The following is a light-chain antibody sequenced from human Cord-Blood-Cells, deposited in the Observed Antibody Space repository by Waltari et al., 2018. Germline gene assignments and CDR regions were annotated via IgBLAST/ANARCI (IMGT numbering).Light chain of an antibody. CDR3: MQALQTPL. CDR2: LGS. CDR1: QSLLHSNGYNY. V-gene: IGKV2-28*01. J-gene: IGKJ4*01. Sequence: VMTQFPISLPVTPGEPASISCISSQSLLHSNGYNYLDWYLQKPGQSPQLLIYLGSNRASGVPDRFSGSGSGTDFTLKISRVEAEDVGVYYCMQALQTPLFGGGTKVEIK.